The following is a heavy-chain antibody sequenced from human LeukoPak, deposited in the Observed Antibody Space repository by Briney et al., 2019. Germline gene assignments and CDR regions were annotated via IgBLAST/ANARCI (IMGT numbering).Heavy chain of an antibody. Sequence: GGSLTLSCTASGFTFVYYAMSWVRQAPGKGLDWVGFIRSKAYGGATEYAASVKGRFTISRDDSKSIAYLQMNSLKTEDTAVHYCTRGYSSSWQNYYYYYMDVWGKGTTVTVSS. CDR2: IRSKAYGGAT. CDR1: GFTFVYYA. V-gene: IGHV3-49*04. CDR3: TRGYSSSWQNYYYYYMDV. D-gene: IGHD6-13*01. J-gene: IGHJ6*03.